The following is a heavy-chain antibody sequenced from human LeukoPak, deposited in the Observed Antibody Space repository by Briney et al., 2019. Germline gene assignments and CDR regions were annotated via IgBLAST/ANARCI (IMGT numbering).Heavy chain of an antibody. D-gene: IGHD3-10*01. CDR2: ISSSSRTI. CDR1: GFTFSKHS. CDR3: ARASCGSGSCYFDY. J-gene: IGHJ4*02. V-gene: IGHV3-48*01. Sequence: GGSLRLSCAASGFTFSKHSMNWVRQAPGKGLEWVSYISSSSRTIYYADSVKGRFTIFRDNAKNSLYLQMNSLRAEDTAVYYCARASCGSGSCYFDYWGQGTLVTVSS.